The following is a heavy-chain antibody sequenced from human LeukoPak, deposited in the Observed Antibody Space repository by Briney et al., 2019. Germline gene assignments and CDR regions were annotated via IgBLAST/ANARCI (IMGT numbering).Heavy chain of an antibody. V-gene: IGHV1-24*01. Sequence: ASVKVSCKVSGYTLTELSMHWVRQAPGKGLEWMGGFVPGDGETIYAQKFQGRVTMTEDTSTDTAYMELSSLRSEDTAVYYCATVGGITFGGVIASGYFDYWGQGTLVTVSS. CDR2: FVPGDGET. CDR1: GYTLTELS. J-gene: IGHJ4*02. D-gene: IGHD3-16*02. CDR3: ATVGGITFGGVIASGYFDY.